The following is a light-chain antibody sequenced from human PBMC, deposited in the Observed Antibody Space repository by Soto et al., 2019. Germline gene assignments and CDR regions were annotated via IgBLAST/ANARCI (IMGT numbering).Light chain of an antibody. CDR3: HQYKSAT. CDR1: QSIFNW. J-gene: IGKJ2*01. Sequence: DIQMTQSPSTLSAYVGDRVTITCRASQSIFNWLAWYQQKPGKAPNLLIYDASSLQSGVPARFSGSGSGTEFTLTISSLQPDESATYYCHQYKSATFGQGTKLEI. CDR2: DAS. V-gene: IGKV1-5*01.